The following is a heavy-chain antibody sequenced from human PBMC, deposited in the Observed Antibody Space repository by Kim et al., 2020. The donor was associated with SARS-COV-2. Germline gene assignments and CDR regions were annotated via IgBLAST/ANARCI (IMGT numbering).Heavy chain of an antibody. CDR2: IYYSGST. Sequence: SETLSLTCTVSGGSISSYYWSWIRQPPGKGLEWIGYIYYSGSTNYNPSLKSRVTISVDTSKNQFSLKLSSVTAADTAVYYCARPVWFGELPDAFDIWGQG. J-gene: IGHJ3*02. V-gene: IGHV4-59*13. CDR1: GGSISSYY. D-gene: IGHD3-10*01. CDR3: ARPVWFGELPDAFDI.